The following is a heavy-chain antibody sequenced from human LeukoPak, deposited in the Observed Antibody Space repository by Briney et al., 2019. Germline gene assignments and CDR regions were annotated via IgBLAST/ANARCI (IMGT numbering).Heavy chain of an antibody. D-gene: IGHD2/OR15-2a*01. CDR2: FSGSGGST. V-gene: IGHV3-23*01. CDR3: ARAGNTRFDY. J-gene: IGHJ4*02. CDR1: GFTFSSYA. Sequence: GGSLRLSCAASGFTFSSYAMSWVRQAPGKGLECISGFSGSGGSTYYADSVKGRFTISRDNSKNTLYLQMNSLRAEDTAVYYCARAGNTRFDYWGQGTLVTVSS.